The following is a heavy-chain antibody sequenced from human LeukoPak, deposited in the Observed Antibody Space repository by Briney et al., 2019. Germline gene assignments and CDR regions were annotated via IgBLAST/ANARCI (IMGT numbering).Heavy chain of an antibody. V-gene: IGHV3-7*01. CDR2: IKQDGSEK. CDR3: ARDYSSGWYGDY. D-gene: IGHD6-19*01. Sequence: GGSLRLSCAASGFTFSSYGMSWVRQAPGTGLEWVANIKQDGSEKYYVDSVKCRFTISRENAKNSLYLQINSLRAEDTAVYYCARDYSSGWYGDYWGQGTLVTVSS. J-gene: IGHJ4*02. CDR1: GFTFSSYG.